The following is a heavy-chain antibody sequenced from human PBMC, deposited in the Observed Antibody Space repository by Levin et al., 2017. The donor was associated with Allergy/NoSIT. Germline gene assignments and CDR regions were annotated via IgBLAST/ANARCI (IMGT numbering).Heavy chain of an antibody. D-gene: IGHD5-24*01. CDR1: GYTFTGYY. CDR3: AGFPPTDQILENPPKDFYYGLDV. J-gene: IGHJ6*02. Sequence: GESLKISCKASGYTFTGYYVHWVRQAPGQGLEWMGWIYPFSGDTNYAQKFQGKVTMTRDTMNTAYLELSRLRSDDTAVHYFAGFPPTDQILENPPKDFYYGLDVWGQGTTVMVSS. CDR2: IYPFSGDT. V-gene: IGHV1-2*02.